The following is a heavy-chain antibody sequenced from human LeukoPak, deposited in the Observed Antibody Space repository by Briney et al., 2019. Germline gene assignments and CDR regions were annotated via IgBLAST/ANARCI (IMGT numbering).Heavy chain of an antibody. Sequence: SETLSLTCTVSGGSISSGDYYWSWIRQPPGKGLEWIGYIYYSGSTYYNPSLKSRVTISVDTSKNQLSLKLTSVTAEDTAVYYCARGYSSSSLARFDNWGQGTLVTVSS. CDR3: ARGYSSSSLARFDN. CDR2: IYYSGST. J-gene: IGHJ4*02. V-gene: IGHV4-30-4*02. D-gene: IGHD6-6*01. CDR1: GGSISSGDYY.